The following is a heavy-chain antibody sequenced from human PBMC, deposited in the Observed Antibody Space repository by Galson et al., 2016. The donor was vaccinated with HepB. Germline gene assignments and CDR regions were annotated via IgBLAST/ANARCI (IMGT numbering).Heavy chain of an antibody. D-gene: IGHD2-2*02. CDR1: GYTFTSYY. Sequence: SVKVSCKASGYTFTSYYMHWVRQAPGQGLEWMGIINPSGGSTSYAQKFQGRVTMTRDTSTSTVYMELSSLRSEDTAVYYCARDGGVPAAIRSWWFDPWGQGTLVTVSS. J-gene: IGHJ5*02. CDR2: INPSGGST. V-gene: IGHV1-46*01. CDR3: ARDGGVPAAIRSWWFDP.